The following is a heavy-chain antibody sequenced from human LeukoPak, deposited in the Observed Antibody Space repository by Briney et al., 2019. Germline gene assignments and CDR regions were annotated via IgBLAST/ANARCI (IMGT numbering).Heavy chain of an antibody. D-gene: IGHD3-22*01. Sequence: PSETLSLTCTVSGGSISSYNWSWIRQPPGKGLEWIGYIYYSGSTNYNPSLKSRVTISVDTSKNQFSLKLSSVTAADTAVYYCARHVPHYYDSSGYSDFDYWGQGTLVTVSS. CDR2: IYYSGST. J-gene: IGHJ4*02. V-gene: IGHV4-59*08. CDR3: ARHVPHYYDSSGYSDFDY. CDR1: GGSISSYN.